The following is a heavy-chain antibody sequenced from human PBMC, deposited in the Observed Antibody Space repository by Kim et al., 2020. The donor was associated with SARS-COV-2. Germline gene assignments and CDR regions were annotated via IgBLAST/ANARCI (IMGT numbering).Heavy chain of an antibody. CDR2: TYYRSKWYN. V-gene: IGHV6-1*01. Sequence: SETLSLTCAISGDSVSSNSAAWNWIRQSPSRGLEWLGRTYYRSKWYNDYAVSVKSRITINPDTSKNQFSLQLNSVTPEDTAVYYCARDNVGQWLHVDYYYGMDVWGQGTTVTVSS. CDR1: GDSVSSNSAA. D-gene: IGHD6-19*01. J-gene: IGHJ6*02. CDR3: ARDNVGQWLHVDYYYGMDV.